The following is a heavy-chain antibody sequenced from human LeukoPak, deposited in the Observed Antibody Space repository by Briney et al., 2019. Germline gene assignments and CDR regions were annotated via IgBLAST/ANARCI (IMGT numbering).Heavy chain of an antibody. CDR2: IVVGSGNT. V-gene: IGHV1-58*01. CDR1: GFTFTSSA. CDR3: AAATDRSGYLLTR. J-gene: IGHJ4*02. D-gene: IGHD3-22*01. Sequence: ASVKVSCKASGFTFTSSAVQWVRQARGQRLEWIGWIVVGSGNTNYAQKFQERVTITRDMSTSTAYMELSSLRSEDTAVYYCAAATDRSGYLLTRWGQGTLATVSS.